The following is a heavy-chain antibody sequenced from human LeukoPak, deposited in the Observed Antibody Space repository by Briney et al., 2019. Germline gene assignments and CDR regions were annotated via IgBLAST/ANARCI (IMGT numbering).Heavy chain of an antibody. Sequence: RPSETLSLTCTVSGGSISSYYWSWIRHPPGKGLEWIGYIYYSGSTNYNPSLKSRVTISVDTSKNQFSLKLSSVTAADTAVYYCARDVRHYYYMDVWGKGTTVTVSS. CDR3: ARDVRHYYYMDV. CDR1: GGSISSYY. V-gene: IGHV4-59*01. CDR2: IYYSGST. J-gene: IGHJ6*03.